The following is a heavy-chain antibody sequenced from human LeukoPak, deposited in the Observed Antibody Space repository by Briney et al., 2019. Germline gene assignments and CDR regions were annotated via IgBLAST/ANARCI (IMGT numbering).Heavy chain of an antibody. J-gene: IGHJ4*02. CDR1: GFTFSSYA. V-gene: IGHV3-21*06. CDR2: ISSSSSYI. Sequence: GGSLRLSCAASGFTFSSYAMSWVRQAPGKGLEWISSISSSSSYIYYADSVKGRFTISRDNAKNSVYLQMNSLRAEDTAVYYCARVGDTGDYWGQGTLVTVSS. CDR3: ARVGDTGDY. D-gene: IGHD3-10*01.